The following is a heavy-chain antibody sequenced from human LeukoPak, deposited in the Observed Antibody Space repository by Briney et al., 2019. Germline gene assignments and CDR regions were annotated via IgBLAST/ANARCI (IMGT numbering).Heavy chain of an antibody. CDR1: GLTFSSYE. D-gene: IGHD3-10*02. CDR3: AELGITMIGRV. J-gene: IGHJ6*04. V-gene: IGHV3-48*03. Sequence: GGSLRLSCAASGLTFSSYEMNWVRQAPGKGLERVSYISSSGSTIYYADSVKGRFTISRDNAKNSLYLQINSLRAEDTAVYYCAELGITMIGRVWGKGTTVTISS. CDR2: ISSSGSTI.